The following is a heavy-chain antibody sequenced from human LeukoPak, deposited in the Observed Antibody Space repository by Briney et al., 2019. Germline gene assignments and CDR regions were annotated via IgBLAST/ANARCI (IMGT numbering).Heavy chain of an antibody. D-gene: IGHD1-26*01. Sequence: KPGGSLRLSCAASGFLFTSGSMNWVRQPPGKGLEWIGSIYYSGSTYYNPSLKSRVTISVDTSKNQFSLKLSSVTAADTAVYYCARHVLEWWELLRRSEYYFDYWGQGTLVTVSS. CDR1: GFLFTSGS. V-gene: IGHV4-39*01. J-gene: IGHJ4*02. CDR3: ARHVLEWWELLRRSEYYFDY. CDR2: IYYSGST.